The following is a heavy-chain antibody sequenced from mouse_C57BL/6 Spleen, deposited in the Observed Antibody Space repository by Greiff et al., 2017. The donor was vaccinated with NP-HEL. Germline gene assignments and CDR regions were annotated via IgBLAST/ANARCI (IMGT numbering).Heavy chain of an antibody. CDR3: ARWGYGSSYFAY. CDR2: INPNNGGT. CDR1: GYTFTDYN. Sequence: VQLQQSGPELVKPGASVKMSCKASGYTFTDYNMHWVKQSHGKSLEWIGYINPNNGGTSYNQKFKGKATLTVNKSSSTAYMELRSLTSEDSAVYYCARWGYGSSYFAYWGQGTLVTVSA. J-gene: IGHJ3*01. D-gene: IGHD1-1*01. V-gene: IGHV1-22*01.